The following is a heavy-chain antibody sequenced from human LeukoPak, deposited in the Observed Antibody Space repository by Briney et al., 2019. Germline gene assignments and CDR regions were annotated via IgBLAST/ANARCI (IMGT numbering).Heavy chain of an antibody. CDR3: SLARSEYHYGMDV. V-gene: IGHV6-1*01. J-gene: IGHJ6*02. CDR1: GDSVSSISVA. CDR2: KYYRSKWYY. Sequence: SQTLSLTCDISGDSVSSISVAWNWIRQSPSRGLEWLGRKYYRSKWYYEYAVSVKSRINISPDTSKNQFSLQLTSVTPEDTAVYYCSLARSEYHYGMDVWGQGTTVTVSS.